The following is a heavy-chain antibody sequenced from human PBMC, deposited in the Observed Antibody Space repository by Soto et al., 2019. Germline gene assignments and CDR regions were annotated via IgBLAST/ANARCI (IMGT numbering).Heavy chain of an antibody. Sequence: QVQLQESGPGLVKPSQTLSLTCTVSGGSISSGGYYWSWIRQHPGKGLEWIGYIYYSGSTYYNPSLKSRLTISVDTSKNQIPLKLSSVTAADTAVYYCARAIDSSGYYSLDYWGQGALVTVSS. CDR2: IYYSGST. CDR3: ARAIDSSGYYSLDY. D-gene: IGHD3-22*01. V-gene: IGHV4-31*03. J-gene: IGHJ4*01. CDR1: GGSISSGGYY.